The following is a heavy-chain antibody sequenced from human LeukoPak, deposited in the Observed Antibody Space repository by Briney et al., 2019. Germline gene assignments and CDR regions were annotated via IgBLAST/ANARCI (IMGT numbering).Heavy chain of an antibody. CDR3: ARVDSGSYPYNWFDP. CDR2: IYYSGST. Sequence: PSETLSLTCTVSGGSISSSSYYWGWIRQPPGKGLEWIGSIYYSGSTYYNPSLKSRVTISVDTSKNQFSLKLSSVTAADTAVYYCARVDSGSYPYNWFDPWGQGTLVTVSS. D-gene: IGHD1-26*01. CDR1: GGSISSSSYY. V-gene: IGHV4-39*07. J-gene: IGHJ5*02.